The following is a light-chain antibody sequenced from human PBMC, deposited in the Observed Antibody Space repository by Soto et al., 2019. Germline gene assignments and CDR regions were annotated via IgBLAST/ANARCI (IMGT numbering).Light chain of an antibody. CDR3: QQYYSYSRT. V-gene: IGKV1-5*01. Sequence: DIQMTQSPATLSASVGDRVTITCRAGESISTWLAWYQQKPGRAPKFLIYDASRLESGVPPRFSGSGSGTEFTLTISSLQPDDFGTYYCQQYYSYSRTFGQGTKVDIK. CDR2: DAS. J-gene: IGKJ1*01. CDR1: ESISTW.